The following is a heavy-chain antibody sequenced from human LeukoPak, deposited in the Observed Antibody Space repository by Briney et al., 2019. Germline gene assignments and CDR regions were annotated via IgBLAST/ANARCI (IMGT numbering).Heavy chain of an antibody. J-gene: IGHJ4*02. CDR2: ISSSGSTI. Sequence: PGGSLRLSCAASGFTFSSYEMHWVRQAPGRGLEWVSYISSSGSTIYYADSVKGRFTISRDNAKNSLYLQMNSLRAEDTAVYYCARALWRTVVTAFGYWGQGTLVTVSS. CDR3: ARALWRTVVTAFGY. CDR1: GFTFSSYE. D-gene: IGHD4-23*01. V-gene: IGHV3-48*03.